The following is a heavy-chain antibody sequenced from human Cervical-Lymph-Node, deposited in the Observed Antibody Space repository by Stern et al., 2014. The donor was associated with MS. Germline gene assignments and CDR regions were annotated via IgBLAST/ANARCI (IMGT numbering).Heavy chain of an antibody. Sequence: VQLVESGAEVKKPGASVKVSCKASGYTFTHYNIDWVRQATGQGLEWMGWMNPNSGNKGYAQRFQGRVTMTRDTSTSTAYMELSSLKAEDTAVYYCARVRFYGSGIYYALGDGMDVWGQGTTVTVSS. D-gene: IGHD3-10*01. J-gene: IGHJ6*02. CDR3: ARVRFYGSGIYYALGDGMDV. V-gene: IGHV1-8*01. CDR1: GYTFTHYN. CDR2: MNPNSGNK.